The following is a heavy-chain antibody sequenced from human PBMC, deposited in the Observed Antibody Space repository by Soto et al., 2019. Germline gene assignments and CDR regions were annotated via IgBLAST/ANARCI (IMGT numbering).Heavy chain of an antibody. CDR1: GFTFSSYS. V-gene: IGHV3-21*01. J-gene: IGHJ4*02. D-gene: IGHD2-8*01. Sequence: GGSLRLSCAASGFTFSSYSMVWVRQAPEKGLEWVSSIGGSSGHIYYADSLKGRFTISRDNAKNSLYLQMNSLRVDDTAVYYWARTNGAYSNYFDYWGQGTLVTVSS. CDR3: ARTNGAYSNYFDY. CDR2: IGGSSGHI.